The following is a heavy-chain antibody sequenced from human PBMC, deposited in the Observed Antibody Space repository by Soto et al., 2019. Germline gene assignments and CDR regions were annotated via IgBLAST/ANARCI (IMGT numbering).Heavy chain of an antibody. V-gene: IGHV3-7*03. D-gene: IGHD6-19*01. CDR3: AKIKVAVPIIDY. J-gene: IGHJ4*02. CDR2: IKTDASEK. CDR1: GFTLRSYW. Sequence: GGSLRLSCAASGFTLRSYWMSWVRQAPGKGLEWLATIKTDASEKKYVDSVKGRFTVSRDNAKNSLYLQMDRLRSDDTAIDYCAKIKVAVPIIDYWGQGTLVTVSS.